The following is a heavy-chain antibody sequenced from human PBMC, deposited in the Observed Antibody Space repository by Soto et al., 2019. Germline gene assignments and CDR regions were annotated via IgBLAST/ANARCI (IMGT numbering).Heavy chain of an antibody. D-gene: IGHD3-3*01. J-gene: IGHJ5*02. CDR2: IYYSGST. CDR3: ARYDFWNHRFDP. CDR1: GGSISSSSYY. Sequence: PSETLSLTCTVSGGSISSSSYYWGWIRQPPGKGLEWIGYIYYSGSTYYNPSLKSRVTISVDTSKNQFSLKLSSVTAADTGVYYCARYDFWNHRFDPWGQGTLVTVSS. V-gene: IGHV4-31*03.